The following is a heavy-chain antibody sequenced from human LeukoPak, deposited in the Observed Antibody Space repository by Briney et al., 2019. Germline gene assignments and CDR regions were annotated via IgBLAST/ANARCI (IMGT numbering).Heavy chain of an antibody. J-gene: IGHJ3*02. Sequence: PSETLSLTCTVSGGSISSYYWSWIRQPPGKGLEWIGYIYYSGSTNYNPSLKSRVTISVDTSKNQFSLKLSSVTAADTAVYYCARSRGSIAARRVAFDIWGQGTMVTVSS. CDR1: GGSISSYY. V-gene: IGHV4-59*01. CDR3: ARSRGSIAARRVAFDI. D-gene: IGHD6-6*01. CDR2: IYYSGST.